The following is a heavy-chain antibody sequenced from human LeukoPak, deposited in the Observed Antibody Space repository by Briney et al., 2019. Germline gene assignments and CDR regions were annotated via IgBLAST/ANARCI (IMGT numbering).Heavy chain of an antibody. J-gene: IGHJ4*02. D-gene: IGHD3-10*01. CDR2: INSDGSST. CDR1: GFTFSSYW. CDR3: ARSFRSSGSENFDY. V-gene: IGHV3-74*01. Sequence: GGSLRLSCAASGFTFSSYWMHWVRQAPGKGLVWVSRINSDGSSTSSADSVKGRFTISRDNAKNTLYLQMNSLRAEDTAVYSCARSFRSSGSENFDYWGQGTLVTVSS.